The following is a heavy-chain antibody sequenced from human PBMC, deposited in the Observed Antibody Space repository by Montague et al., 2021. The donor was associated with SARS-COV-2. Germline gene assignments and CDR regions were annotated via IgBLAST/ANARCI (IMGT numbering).Heavy chain of an antibody. Sequence: SLRLSCAASGFTINNFAMHWVRQAPGKGLECVAIMSYDGSIKYYIDSVKGRFTISSDNSKNTLYLHMHSLTAEDTAVYYCTRSLGLFWFRESYPFQHWGLGTLVTVSS. CDR3: TRSLGLFWFRESYPFQH. D-gene: IGHD3-10*01. CDR2: MSYDGSIK. V-gene: IGHV3-30*04. J-gene: IGHJ1*01. CDR1: GFTINNFA.